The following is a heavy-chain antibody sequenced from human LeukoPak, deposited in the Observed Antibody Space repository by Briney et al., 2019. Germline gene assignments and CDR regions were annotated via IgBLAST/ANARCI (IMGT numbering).Heavy chain of an antibody. CDR3: ASRAASVTLGY. CDR2: MNPSSGVT. CDR1: GYTFSGYQ. Sequence: ASVRVSCKASGYTFSGYQVHWLRQAPGQGLEWMGRMNPSSGVTNYAQKFQGRVTMTRDTSINTAYLDLSALKSDDTAVYYCASRAASVTLGYWGQGTLVIVSS. D-gene: IGHD2-15*01. J-gene: IGHJ4*02. V-gene: IGHV1-2*06.